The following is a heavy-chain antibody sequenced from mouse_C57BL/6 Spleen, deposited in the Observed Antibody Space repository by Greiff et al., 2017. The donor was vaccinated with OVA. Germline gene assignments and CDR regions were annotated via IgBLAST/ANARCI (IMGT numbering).Heavy chain of an antibody. J-gene: IGHJ2*01. Sequence: QVQLQQPGAELVMPGASVKLSCKASGYTFTSYWMHWVKQRPGQGLEWIGEIDPSDSYTNYNQKFKGKSTLTVDKSSSTAYMQLSSLTSEDSAVYYGARRRWDDFFYFDYWGQGTTLTVSA. D-gene: IGHD4-1*01. CDR3: ARRRWDDFFYFDY. CDR2: IDPSDSYT. CDR1: GYTFTSYW. V-gene: IGHV1-69*01.